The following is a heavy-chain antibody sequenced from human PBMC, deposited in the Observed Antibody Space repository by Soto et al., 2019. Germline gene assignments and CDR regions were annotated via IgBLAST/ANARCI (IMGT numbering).Heavy chain of an antibody. CDR1: GYXFTTYL. J-gene: IGHJ4*02. CDR2: IYPGDSDT. CDR3: ARKDIAGNSVDF. V-gene: IGHV5-51*01. D-gene: IGHD6-13*01. Sequence: EXLQISFRCSGYXFTTYLLVWVRHMPGKGLEWMGIIYPGDSDTRYSPYFQGQVTISADKSISTAYLQLSSMKASDSAMFYCARKDIAGNSVDFWGQGTLGTVS.